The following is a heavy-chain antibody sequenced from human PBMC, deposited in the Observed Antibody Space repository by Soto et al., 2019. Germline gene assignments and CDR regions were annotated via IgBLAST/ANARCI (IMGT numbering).Heavy chain of an antibody. CDR1: GYSFAGYW. D-gene: IGHD3-22*01. Sequence: GESLKISCNGSGYSFAGYWITWVRQKPEKGLEWMGRIDPSDSQTYYSPSFRGHVTISVTKSITTVFLQRSSLRASDTAMYYCARQIYDSDTGPNFQYYFDSWGQGTPVTVSS. V-gene: IGHV5-10-1*01. J-gene: IGHJ4*02. CDR3: ARQIYDSDTGPNFQYYFDS. CDR2: IDPSDSQT.